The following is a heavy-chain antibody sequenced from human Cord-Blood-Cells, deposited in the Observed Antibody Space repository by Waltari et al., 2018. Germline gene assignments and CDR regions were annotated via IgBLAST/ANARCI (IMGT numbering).Heavy chain of an antibody. CDR3: VSGNDRWNNWFDP. D-gene: IGHD1-1*01. V-gene: IGHV1-2*06. J-gene: IGHJ5*02. CDR2: IKPNSGGT. CDR1: GYTFTGYY. Sequence: QVPLVQPGAEVKKPGASVKVSCKASGYTFTGYYMQCVRQAPGQGLEWMVRIKPNSGGTNYAQKFQGRVTMTRDTSISTAYMELSRLRSDDTAVYYCVSGNDRWNNWFDPWGQGTLVTVSS.